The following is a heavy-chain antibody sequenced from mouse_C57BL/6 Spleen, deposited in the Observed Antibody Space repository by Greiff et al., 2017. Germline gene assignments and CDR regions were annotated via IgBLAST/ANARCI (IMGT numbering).Heavy chain of an antibody. J-gene: IGHJ1*03. CDR3: ARLKGFYWYFDV. V-gene: IGHV1-53*01. CDR1: GYTFTSYW. Sequence: QVQLQQPGTELVKPGASVKLSCKASGYTFTSYWMHWVKQRPGQGLEWIGNINPSNGGTNYNEKFKSKATLTVDKSSSTAYVQLSSLTSEDSAVYDCARLKGFYWYFDVWGTGTTVTVSS. CDR2: INPSNGGT.